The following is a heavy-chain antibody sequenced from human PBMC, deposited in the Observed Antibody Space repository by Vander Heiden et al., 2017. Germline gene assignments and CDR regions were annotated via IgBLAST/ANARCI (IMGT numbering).Heavy chain of an antibody. D-gene: IGHD6-13*01. Sequence: QLQLHESGPGLVRPSEPLSLTCTVSGASISTSSSYWGWVRQPPGKGLEYIGTVYYTGSTSFDPSLKTRVAMSVDTSNNQFSMRLTSVIASDTAVYYCVRHRAAAEIDYWGQGTLVTVYS. CDR2: VYYTGST. V-gene: IGHV4-39*01. J-gene: IGHJ4*02. CDR1: GASISTSSSY. CDR3: VRHRAAAEIDY.